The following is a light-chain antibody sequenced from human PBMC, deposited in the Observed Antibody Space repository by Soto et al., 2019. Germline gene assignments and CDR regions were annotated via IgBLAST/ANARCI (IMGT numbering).Light chain of an antibody. V-gene: IGLV2-14*01. J-gene: IGLJ2*01. CDR3: NSFASSNSLI. CDR2: EVS. CDR1: SSDIGAYNY. Sequence: QSALTQPASVSGSLGQSITISCTGTSSDIGAYNYVSWYQQHPGKAPKLIIYEVSYRPSGVSNRFSASKSANTASLTISVLQAEDEADYYCNSFASSNSLIFGGGTKLTVL.